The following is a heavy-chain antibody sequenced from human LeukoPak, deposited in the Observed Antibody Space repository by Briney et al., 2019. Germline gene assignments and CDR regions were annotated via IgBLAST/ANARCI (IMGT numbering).Heavy chain of an antibody. J-gene: IGHJ4*02. Sequence: GRSMRLASAAYGFTFSSYAMHWVRQAPGKGLEWVAVISYDGSNKYYADSVKGRFTISRDNSKNTLYLQMNSLRAEDTAVYYCAKDSAVTEDYFDYWGQGTLVTVSS. D-gene: IGHD4-17*01. CDR3: AKDSAVTEDYFDY. V-gene: IGHV3-30-3*01. CDR1: GFTFSSYA. CDR2: ISYDGSNK.